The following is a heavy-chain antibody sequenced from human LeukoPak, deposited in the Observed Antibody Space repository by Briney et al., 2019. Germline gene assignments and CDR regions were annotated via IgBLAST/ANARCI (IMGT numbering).Heavy chain of an antibody. CDR3: ADYDYVWGSYRQGY. CDR1: GFTFSSYA. D-gene: IGHD3-16*02. CDR2: ISGSGGST. Sequence: GGSLRLSCAASGFTFSSYAMSWVRQAPGKGLEWVSAISGSGGSTYYADSVKGRFTISRDNSKNTLYLQMNSLRAEDTAVYYCADYDYVWGSYRQGYWGQGTLVTVSS. J-gene: IGHJ4*02. V-gene: IGHV3-23*01.